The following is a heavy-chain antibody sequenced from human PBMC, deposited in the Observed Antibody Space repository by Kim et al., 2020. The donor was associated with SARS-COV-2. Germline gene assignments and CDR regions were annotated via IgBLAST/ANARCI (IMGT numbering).Heavy chain of an antibody. CDR2: ISSDGGST. J-gene: IGHJ3*01. V-gene: IGHV3-64*05. CDR3: VTRNYYNSGSYYEGAPF. Sequence: WGSLRLSCSASGFTFSNYAMHWVRQAPGKGREYVSAISSDGGSTYYADSVKGRFTISRDNSKNMLYVQMSSLRVEDTAIYYCVTRNYYNSGSYYEGAPF. D-gene: IGHD3-10*01. CDR1: GFTFSNYA.